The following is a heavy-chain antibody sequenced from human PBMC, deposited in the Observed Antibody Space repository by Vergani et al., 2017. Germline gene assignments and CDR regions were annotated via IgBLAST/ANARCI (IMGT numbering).Heavy chain of an antibody. J-gene: IGHJ5*02. D-gene: IGHD3-9*01. CDR2: IIPIVGPA. V-gene: IGHV1-69*04. Sequence: QVQLVQSGAEVKKPGSSVKVSCKASGGTFSSYAISWVRQAPGQGLEWMGRIIPIVGPANYAQKFQGIVTITADKSTSTAYMGLSSLRTEDTAVYYCARVSDIWTGYYGGWFDPWGQGTLVTVSS. CDR1: GGTFSSYA. CDR3: ARVSDIWTGYYGGWFDP.